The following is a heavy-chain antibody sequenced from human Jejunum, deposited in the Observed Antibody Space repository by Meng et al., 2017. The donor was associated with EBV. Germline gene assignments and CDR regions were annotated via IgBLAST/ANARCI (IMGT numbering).Heavy chain of an antibody. J-gene: IGHJ4*02. CDR2: IYNGVDI. D-gene: IGHD5-24*01. CDR1: GASISNDH. Sequence: QVQLQELGPGLVKPAVTLSLTCTASGASISNDHWSWIRQPPGKGLEWIGCIYNGVDIKHNPSLKSRVTMSLETSKNQFSLKLSSVTAADTAVYYCARGSDAYKTGYWGQGTLVPVSS. V-gene: IGHV4-59*01. CDR3: ARGSDAYKTGY.